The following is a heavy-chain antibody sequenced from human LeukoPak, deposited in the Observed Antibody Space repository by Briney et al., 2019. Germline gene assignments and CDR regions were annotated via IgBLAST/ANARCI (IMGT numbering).Heavy chain of an antibody. J-gene: IGHJ4*02. D-gene: IGHD6-19*01. Sequence: SETLSLTCAVYGGSFSGYYWSWIRQPPGKGLEWIGEINHSGSTNYNPSLKSRVTISVDTSKNQFSLKLSSVTAADTAVYYCASDSSGWYGGVDYWGQGTLVTVFS. V-gene: IGHV4-34*01. CDR2: INHSGST. CDR3: ASDSSGWYGGVDY. CDR1: GGSFSGYY.